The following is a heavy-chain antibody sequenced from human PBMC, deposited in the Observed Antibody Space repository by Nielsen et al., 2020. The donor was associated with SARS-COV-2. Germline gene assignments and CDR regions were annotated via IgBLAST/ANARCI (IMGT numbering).Heavy chain of an antibody. CDR1: GFTFSIYS. J-gene: IGHJ4*02. CDR3: ASQITFGGVIVSNDY. Sequence: GASLKISCAASGFTFSIYSMNWVRQAPGKGLEWVSSISSSSSYIYYADSVKGRFTISRDNAKNSLYLQMNSLRAEDTAVYYCASQITFGGVIVSNDYWGQGTLVTVSS. V-gene: IGHV3-21*01. D-gene: IGHD3-16*02. CDR2: ISSSSSYI.